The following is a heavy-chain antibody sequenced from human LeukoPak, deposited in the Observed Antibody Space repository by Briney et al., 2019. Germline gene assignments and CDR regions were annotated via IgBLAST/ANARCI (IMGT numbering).Heavy chain of an antibody. V-gene: IGHV4-61*02. CDR3: ARGGTVTPDWHYYMDV. Sequence: SETLSLTCTVSGGSISSSSYYWSWIRQPAGKGLEWIGRIYTSGSTNYNPSLKSRVTMSVDTSKNQFSLKLSSVTAADTAVYYCARGGTVTPDWHYYMDVWGKGTTVTISS. CDR2: IYTSGST. D-gene: IGHD4-17*01. J-gene: IGHJ6*03. CDR1: GGSISSSSYY.